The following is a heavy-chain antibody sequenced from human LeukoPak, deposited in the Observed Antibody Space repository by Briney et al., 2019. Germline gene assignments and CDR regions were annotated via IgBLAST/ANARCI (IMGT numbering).Heavy chain of an antibody. CDR2: ISSGGSTI. CDR1: GFTFSSYE. V-gene: IGHV3-48*03. CDR3: AREPFDS. J-gene: IGHJ4*02. Sequence: GGSLILSCASSGFTFSSYEMNWVRQAPGKGLEWVSYISSGGSTIYQADSVKGRFTISRDNAKNSLYLQMNSLRVEDTAVYYCAREPFDSWGQGTLVTVSS.